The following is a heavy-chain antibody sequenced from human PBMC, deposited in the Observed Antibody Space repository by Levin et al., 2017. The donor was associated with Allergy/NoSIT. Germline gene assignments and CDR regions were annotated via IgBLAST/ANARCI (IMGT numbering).Heavy chain of an antibody. Sequence: AGGSLRLSCAVSGFTVSSTHMTWVRQAPGQGPEWVSFIDRDGSTHYLDSVKGRFTISRDNSKNTLYLQLDSLRVEDTAVYFCARDKPYDYGEYYMDVWGRGTTVTVSS. CDR2: IDRDGST. CDR3: ARDKPYDYGEYYMDV. J-gene: IGHJ6*03. CDR1: GFTVSSTH. V-gene: IGHV3-53*01. D-gene: IGHD4-17*01.